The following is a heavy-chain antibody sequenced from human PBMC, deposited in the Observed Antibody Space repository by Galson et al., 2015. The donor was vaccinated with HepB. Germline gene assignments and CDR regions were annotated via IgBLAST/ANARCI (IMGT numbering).Heavy chain of an antibody. Sequence: TLSLTCTVSGGSISSGGYYWSWIRQHPGKGLEWIGYIYYSGSTYYNPSLKSRVTISVDTSKNQFSLKLSSVTAADTAVYYCARWIGDYYYYGMDVWGQGTTVTVSS. CDR3: ARWIGDYYYYGMDV. CDR2: IYYSGST. D-gene: IGHD3-16*01. J-gene: IGHJ6*02. V-gene: IGHV4-31*03. CDR1: GGSISSGGYY.